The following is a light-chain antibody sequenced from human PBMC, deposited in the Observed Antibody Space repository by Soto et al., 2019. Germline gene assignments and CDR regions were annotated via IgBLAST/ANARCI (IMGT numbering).Light chain of an antibody. CDR2: GND. J-gene: IGLJ3*02. Sequence: QSVLTQPPSVSGAPGQRVTLSCTGSSSNIGAGYDVNWYQQLPGTAPKLLIFGNDNRPSGVPDRFSGSKSGTSASLAITGLQAEDEADYYCQSYDSSLRGWVFGGGTKLTVL. CDR3: QSYDSSLRGWV. CDR1: SSNIGAGYD. V-gene: IGLV1-40*01.